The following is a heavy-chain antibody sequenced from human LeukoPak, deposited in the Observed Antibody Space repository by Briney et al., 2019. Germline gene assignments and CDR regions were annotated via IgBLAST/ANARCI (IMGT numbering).Heavy chain of an antibody. CDR1: GYTFTGYY. Sequence: ASVKVSCKASGYTFTGYYMHWVRQAPGQGLEWMGRINPNNGGTNYAQKFQGRVTMTGDTSISTAYMELSSLRSDDTAVYYCTRESGSYHGNDYWGQGTLVTVSA. J-gene: IGHJ4*02. CDR3: TRESGSYHGNDY. V-gene: IGHV1-2*06. D-gene: IGHD1-26*01. CDR2: INPNNGGT.